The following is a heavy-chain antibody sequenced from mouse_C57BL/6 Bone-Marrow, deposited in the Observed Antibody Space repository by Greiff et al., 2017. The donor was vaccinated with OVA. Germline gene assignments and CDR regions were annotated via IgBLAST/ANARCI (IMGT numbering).Heavy chain of an antibody. J-gene: IGHJ3*01. D-gene: IGHD2-5*01. CDR1: GYTFTSYW. V-gene: IGHV1-59*01. CDR3: ARKGYSNRAWFAY. Sequence: QVQLQQPGAELVRPGTSVKLSCKASGYTFTSYWMHWVKQRPGQGLEWIGVIDPSDSYTNYNQKFKGKATLTVDTSSSTAYMQLSSLTSEDSAVYYCARKGYSNRAWFAYWGQGTLVTVSA. CDR2: IDPSDSYT.